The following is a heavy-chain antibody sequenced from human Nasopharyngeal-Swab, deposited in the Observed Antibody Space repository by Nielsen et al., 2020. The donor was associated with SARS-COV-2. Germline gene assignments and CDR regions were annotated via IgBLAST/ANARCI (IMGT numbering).Heavy chain of an antibody. V-gene: IGHV4-31*02. Sequence: VRQMPGKGLEWIGYIYYSGSTYYNPSLKSRVTISVDTSKNQFSLKLSSVTAADTAVYYCARTTYCSGGSCYWFDYWGQGTLVTVSS. D-gene: IGHD2-15*01. CDR3: ARTTYCSGGSCYWFDY. J-gene: IGHJ4*02. CDR2: IYYSGST.